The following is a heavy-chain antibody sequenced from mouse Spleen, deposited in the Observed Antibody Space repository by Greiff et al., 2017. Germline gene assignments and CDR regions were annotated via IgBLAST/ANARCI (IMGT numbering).Heavy chain of an antibody. J-gene: IGHJ2*01. CDR1: GFTFSSYA. CDR3: ARHSDYYYGSSYYYFDY. Sequence: EVMLVESGGGLVKPGGSLKLSCAASGFTFSSYAMSWVRQTPEKRLEWVATISSGGSYTYYPDSVKGRFTISRDNAKNTLYLQMSSLRSEDTAMYYCARHSDYYYGSSYYYFDYWGQGTTLTVSS. D-gene: IGHD1-1*01. CDR2: ISSGGSYT. V-gene: IGHV5-9-1*01.